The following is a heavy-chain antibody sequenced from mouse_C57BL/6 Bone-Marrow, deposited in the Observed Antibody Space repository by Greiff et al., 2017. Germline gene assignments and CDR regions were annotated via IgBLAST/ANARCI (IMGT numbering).Heavy chain of an antibody. Sequence: QVQLQQPGAELVMPGASVKLSCKASGYTFTSYWMHWVKQRPGQGLEWIGEIDPSDSYTNDNQKFKGKSTLTVDKSSSTAYMQLSSLTSEDSAVYYCARERTAQAFAYWGQGTLVTVSA. CDR1: GYTFTSYW. CDR3: ARERTAQAFAY. D-gene: IGHD3-2*02. CDR2: IDPSDSYT. V-gene: IGHV1-69*01. J-gene: IGHJ3*01.